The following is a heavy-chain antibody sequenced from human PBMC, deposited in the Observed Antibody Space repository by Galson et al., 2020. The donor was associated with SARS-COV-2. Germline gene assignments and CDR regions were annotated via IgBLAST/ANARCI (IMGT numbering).Heavy chain of an antibody. V-gene: IGHV4-59*01. CDR3: ARGGGYDYVWGSYRYGY. J-gene: IGHJ4*02. D-gene: IGHD3-16*02. CDR2: IYYSGST. Sequence: SETLSLTCTVSGGSISSYYWSWIRQPPGKGLEWIGYIYYSGSTNYNPSLKSRVTISVDTSKNQFSLKLSSVTAADTAVYYCARGGGYDYVWGSYRYGYWGQGTLVTVSS. CDR1: GGSISSYY.